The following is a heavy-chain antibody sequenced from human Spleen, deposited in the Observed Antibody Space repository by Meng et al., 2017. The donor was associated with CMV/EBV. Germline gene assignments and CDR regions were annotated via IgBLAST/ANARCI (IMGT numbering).Heavy chain of an antibody. D-gene: IGHD4-23*01. Sequence: VPLVQSRAEVKKPGASVKVSCKASGYTFTSFYLNWVRQAPGQGLEWMGVINPSGGSTNYAQKFQGRLTMTRDTSTSTVYMELSSLRSEDTAVYYCARGDGGNGSDYWGQGTLVTVSS. CDR3: ARGDGGNGSDY. V-gene: IGHV1-46*01. J-gene: IGHJ4*02. CDR1: GYTFTSFY. CDR2: INPSGGST.